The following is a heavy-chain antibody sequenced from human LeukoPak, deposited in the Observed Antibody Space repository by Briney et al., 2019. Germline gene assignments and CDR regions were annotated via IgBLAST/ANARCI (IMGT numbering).Heavy chain of an antibody. Sequence: PGGSLRLSCAASGFTFSSYAMSWVRQAPGKGLEWVSAISGSGGSTNYADSVKGRFTISRDNSKNTLYLQMNSLRAEDTAVYYCAKPLTMIVVVITPPDYWGQGTLVTVSS. D-gene: IGHD3-22*01. J-gene: IGHJ4*02. CDR2: ISGSGGST. V-gene: IGHV3-23*01. CDR3: AKPLTMIVVVITPPDY. CDR1: GFTFSSYA.